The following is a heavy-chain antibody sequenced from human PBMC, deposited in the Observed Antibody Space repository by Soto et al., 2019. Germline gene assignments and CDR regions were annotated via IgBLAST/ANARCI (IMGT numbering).Heavy chain of an antibody. CDR3: ARDRYYGSGSYLRVGIDV. V-gene: IGHV1-69*08. Sequence: QVQLVQSGAEVKKPGSSVKVSCKASGGTFSSYTISWVRQAPGQGLEWMGRIIPILGIANYAQKFQGRVTITADKSTSTAYMELSSLRSEDTAVYYCARDRYYGSGSYLRVGIDVWGQVTTVTVSS. CDR1: GGTFSSYT. J-gene: IGHJ6*02. CDR2: IIPILGIA. D-gene: IGHD3-10*01.